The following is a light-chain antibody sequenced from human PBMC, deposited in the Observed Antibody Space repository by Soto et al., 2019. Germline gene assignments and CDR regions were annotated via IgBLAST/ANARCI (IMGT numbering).Light chain of an antibody. J-gene: IGKJ5*01. Sequence: DIQMTQSPSTLSASVGDRVTITCRASQSISNWLAWHQQKPGKVPKILIYKASSLESGVPSRFSGSGSGTEFTLTISSLQPDDFATYYCQQLNSYPITFGQGTRLEIK. CDR3: QQLNSYPIT. V-gene: IGKV1-5*03. CDR1: QSISNW. CDR2: KAS.